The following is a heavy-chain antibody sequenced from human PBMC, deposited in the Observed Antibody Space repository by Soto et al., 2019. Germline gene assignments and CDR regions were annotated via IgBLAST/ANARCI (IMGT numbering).Heavy chain of an antibody. J-gene: IGHJ5*02. D-gene: IGHD6-13*01. CDR2: IIANLGIA. V-gene: IGHV1-69*04. CDR1: GGTFSSYT. Sequence: SVKVSCKASGGTFSSYTISWVRQAPGQGLEWMGRIIANLGIANYAQKLQGRVTITADTSTSTAYMELSSLRSDDTAVYYCARDLYSRFGWLDPWGQGTLVTVSS. CDR3: ARDLYSRFGWLDP.